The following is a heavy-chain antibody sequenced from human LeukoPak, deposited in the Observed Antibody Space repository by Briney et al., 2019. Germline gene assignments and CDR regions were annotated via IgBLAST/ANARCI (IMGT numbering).Heavy chain of an antibody. CDR1: GFTFSSYA. V-gene: IGHV3-30-3*01. CDR3: ARDIYSGLLAGYFDY. Sequence: GGSLRLSCAASGFTFSSYAMHWVRQAPGKGLEWVAVIAYDGSNKYYADSVKGRFTISRDNSKNTLYLQMNSLRAEDTAVYYCARDIYSGLLAGYFDYLGQGTLVTASS. J-gene: IGHJ4*02. D-gene: IGHD5-12*01. CDR2: IAYDGSNK.